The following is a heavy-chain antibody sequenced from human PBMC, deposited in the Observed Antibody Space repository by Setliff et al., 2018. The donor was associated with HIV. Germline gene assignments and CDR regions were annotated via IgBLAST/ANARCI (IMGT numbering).Heavy chain of an antibody. D-gene: IGHD3-10*01. J-gene: IGHJ4*02. CDR3: ARVGYHGSGRYSFDY. CDR1: GGSISSYY. CDR2: IHTSGST. V-gene: IGHV4-4*07. Sequence: SETLSLTCTVSGGSISSYYWSWIRQPAGKGLEWIGHIHTSGSTKYNPSLKSRVTISADTSKNQFSLNLSSVTAAETAVYYCARVGYHGSGRYSFDYWGQGTLVTVSS.